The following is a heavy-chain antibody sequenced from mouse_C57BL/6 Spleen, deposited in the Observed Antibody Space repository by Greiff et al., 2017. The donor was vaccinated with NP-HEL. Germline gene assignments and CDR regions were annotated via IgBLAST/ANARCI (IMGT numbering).Heavy chain of an antibody. CDR3: TRSKSSYYYGSSFWFAY. CDR1: GYTFTDYE. Sequence: VQLQQSGAELVRPGASVTLSCKASGYTFTDYEMHWVKQTPVHGLEWIGAIDPETGGTAYNQKFKGKAILTADKSSSTAYMELRSLTSEDSAVYYCTRSKSSYYYGSSFWFAYWGQGTLVTVSA. CDR2: IDPETGGT. J-gene: IGHJ3*01. D-gene: IGHD1-1*01. V-gene: IGHV1-15*01.